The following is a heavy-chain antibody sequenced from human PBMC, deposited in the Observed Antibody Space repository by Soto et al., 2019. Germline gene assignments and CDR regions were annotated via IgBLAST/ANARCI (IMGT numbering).Heavy chain of an antibody. D-gene: IGHD2-21*02. J-gene: IGHJ4*02. CDR2: VNPSGGHT. CDR3: ARGGHVVVVTAALDY. CDR1: GDTFTDYY. Sequence: QVQLMQSGAEVKKPGASVKVSCKASGDTFTDYYIHWVRQAPGQGLEWMGTVNPSGGHTTYAQHFLGRVTMNRDTSPSTLYLELTSLTSGDTAIYYCARGGHVVVVTAALDYWGQGTLVTVSS. V-gene: IGHV1-46*01.